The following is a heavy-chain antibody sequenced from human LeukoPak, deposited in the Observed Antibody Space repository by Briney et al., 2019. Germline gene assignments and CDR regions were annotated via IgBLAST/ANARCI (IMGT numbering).Heavy chain of an antibody. CDR3: ARGKYCSGGSCHGGFDP. J-gene: IGHJ5*02. Sequence: ASVKVSCKASGYTFTSYAMNWVRQAPGQGLEWMGRINTNTGNPTYAQGFTGRFVFSLDTSVSTAYLQICSLKAEDTAVYYCARGKYCSGGSCHGGFDPWGQGTLVTVSS. CDR1: GYTFTSYA. CDR2: INTNTGNP. D-gene: IGHD2-15*01. V-gene: IGHV7-4-1*01.